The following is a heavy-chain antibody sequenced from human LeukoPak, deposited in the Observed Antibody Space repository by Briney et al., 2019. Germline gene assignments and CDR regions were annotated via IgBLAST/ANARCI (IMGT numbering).Heavy chain of an antibody. CDR3: ARDLNSGSYSFDY. J-gene: IGHJ4*02. V-gene: IGHV3-11*01. CDR1: GFTFSDYY. CDR2: ISSSGSTI. D-gene: IGHD1-26*01. Sequence: GGSLRLSCAASGFTFSDYYMSWIRQAPGKGLEWVSYISSSGSTIYYADSVKGRFTISRDNAKNSLYLQMNSLRAEDTAVYYCARDLNSGSYSFDYWGQGTLVTVSS.